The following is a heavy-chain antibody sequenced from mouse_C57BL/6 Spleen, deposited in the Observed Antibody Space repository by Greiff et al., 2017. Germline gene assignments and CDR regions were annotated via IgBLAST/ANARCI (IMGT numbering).Heavy chain of an antibody. CDR2: INPNNGGT. CDR3: ARGIDYDGYFDV. J-gene: IGHJ1*03. CDR1: GYTFTDYN. Sequence: EVKLVESGPELVKPGASVKIPCKASGYTFTDYNMDWVKQSHGKSLEWIGDINPNNGGTIYNQKFKGKATLTVDKSSSTAYMALRSLTSEDTAVYYCARGIDYDGYFDVWGTGTTVTVSS. D-gene: IGHD2-4*01. V-gene: IGHV1-18*01.